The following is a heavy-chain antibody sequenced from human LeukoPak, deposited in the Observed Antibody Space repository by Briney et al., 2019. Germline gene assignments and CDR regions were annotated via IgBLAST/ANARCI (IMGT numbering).Heavy chain of an antibody. J-gene: IGHJ6*03. V-gene: IGHV4-4*07. CDR2: IYTSGST. CDR3: ARDNYDSSGYYRLSYYYYMDV. D-gene: IGHD3-22*01. Sequence: SETLSLTCTVSGGSISSYYWSWIRQPAGKGLEWIGRIYTSGSTNYNPSLKSRVAISVDKSKNQFSLKLSSVTAADTAVYYCARDNYDSSGYYRLSYYYYMDVWGKGTTVTVSS. CDR1: GGSISSYY.